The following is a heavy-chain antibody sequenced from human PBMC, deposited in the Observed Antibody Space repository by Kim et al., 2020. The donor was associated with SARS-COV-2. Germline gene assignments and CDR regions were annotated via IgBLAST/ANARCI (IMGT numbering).Heavy chain of an antibody. CDR2: IYYSGST. J-gene: IGHJ5*02. D-gene: IGHD2-2*01. CDR1: GGSISSGGYY. Sequence: SETLSLTCTVSGGSISSGGYYWSWIRQHPGKGLEWIGYIYYSGSTYYNPSLKSRVTISVDTSKNQFSLKLSSVTAADTAVYYCARDPSSGYCSSTSCPPPTPWFATWGQGTLVTVSS. V-gene: IGHV4-31*03. CDR3: ARDPSSGYCSSTSCPPPTPWFAT.